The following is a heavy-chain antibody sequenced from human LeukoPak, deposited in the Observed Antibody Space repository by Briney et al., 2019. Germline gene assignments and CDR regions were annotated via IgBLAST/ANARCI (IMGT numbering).Heavy chain of an antibody. CDR2: ISSSGSTI. CDR3: ARGAAAGTPD. V-gene: IGHV3-48*04. Sequence: PGGSLRLSCAASGFTFSSYSMNWVRQAPGKGLEWVSYISSSGSTIYYADSVKGRFTISRDNARNSLYLQMNSLRAEDTAVYYCARGAAAGTPDWGQGTLVTVSS. CDR1: GFTFSSYS. J-gene: IGHJ4*02. D-gene: IGHD6-13*01.